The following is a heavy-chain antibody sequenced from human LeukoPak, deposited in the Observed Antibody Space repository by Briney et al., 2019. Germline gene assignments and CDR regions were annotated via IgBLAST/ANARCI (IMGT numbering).Heavy chain of an antibody. Sequence: GGSLRLSCAASGFTFSSYGMHWVRQAPGKGLEWVAIITYDGRRKYYGDSVKGRITISRDNSKNTLDLQMNSLRAEDTAVYYCAELGITMIGGVWGKGTTVTISS. CDR1: GFTFSSYG. D-gene: IGHD3-10*02. CDR2: ITYDGRRK. CDR3: AELGITMIGGV. J-gene: IGHJ6*04. V-gene: IGHV3-30*18.